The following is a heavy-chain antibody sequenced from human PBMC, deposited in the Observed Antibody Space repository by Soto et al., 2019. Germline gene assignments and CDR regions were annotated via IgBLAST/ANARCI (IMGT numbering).Heavy chain of an antibody. CDR2: MNPNSGNT. D-gene: IGHD2-15*01. CDR3: ATRYEKGYCSGGSCDHAFDI. CDR1: GYTFTSYD. V-gene: IGHV1-8*01. Sequence: GASVKVSCKASGYTFTSYDINWVRQATGQGLEWMGWMNPNSGNTGYAQKFQGRVTMTRNTSISTAYMELSSLRSEDTAVYYCATRYEKGYCSGGSCDHAFDIWGQGTMVT. J-gene: IGHJ3*02.